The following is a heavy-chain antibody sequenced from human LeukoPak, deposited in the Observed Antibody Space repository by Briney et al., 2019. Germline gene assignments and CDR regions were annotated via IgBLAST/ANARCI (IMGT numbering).Heavy chain of an antibody. Sequence: ASVKVSCKASGYTFTSYYMHWVRQAPGQGLEWMGIINPSGGSTSYAQKFQGRVTMTRDMSTSTVYMELSSLRSEDTAVYYCARDPHLNSGYDYDLDYWGQGTLVTVSS. J-gene: IGHJ4*02. CDR3: ARDPHLNSGYDYDLDY. V-gene: IGHV1-46*01. D-gene: IGHD5-12*01. CDR2: INPSGGST. CDR1: GYTFTSYY.